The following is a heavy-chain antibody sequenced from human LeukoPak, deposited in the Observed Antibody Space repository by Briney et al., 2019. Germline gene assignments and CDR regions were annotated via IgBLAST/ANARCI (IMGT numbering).Heavy chain of an antibody. D-gene: IGHD3-3*01. CDR2: IWYDGGNK. J-gene: IGHJ4*02. CDR1: GFTFSSYG. CDR3: AREYDFWSGDIDY. Sequence: GRSLRPSCAASGFTFSSYGMHWVRQAPGKGLEWVAVIWYDGGNKYYADSVKGRFTISRDNSKNTLYLQMDSLRAEDTAVYYCAREYDFWSGDIDYWGQGTLVTVSS. V-gene: IGHV3-33*01.